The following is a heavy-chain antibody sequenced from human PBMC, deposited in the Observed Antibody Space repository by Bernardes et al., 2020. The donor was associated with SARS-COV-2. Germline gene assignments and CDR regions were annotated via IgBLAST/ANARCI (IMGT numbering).Heavy chain of an antibody. Sequence: SKTLSLTCTVSGGSISAYYWSWFRQPPGKGLEWIGYLYYTGSTNYNPSLQSRVTISVDTSKNQFSLKLSSVTAADTAVYYCARGFDYWGQGILVTVSS. CDR2: LYYTGST. J-gene: IGHJ4*02. CDR1: GGSISAYY. CDR3: ARGFDY. V-gene: IGHV4-59*01.